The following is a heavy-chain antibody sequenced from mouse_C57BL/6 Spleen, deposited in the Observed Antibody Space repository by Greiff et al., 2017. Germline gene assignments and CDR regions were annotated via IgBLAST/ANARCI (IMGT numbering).Heavy chain of an antibody. V-gene: IGHV1-53*01. CDR3: ARLGLDSSVPFAY. CDR1: GYTFTSYW. D-gene: IGHD3-2*02. J-gene: IGHJ3*01. Sequence: QVQLQQPGTELVKPGASVKLSCKASGYTFTSYWMHWVKQRPGPGLEWIGNINPSNGGTNYNEKFKSKATLTVDKSSSTAYMQLSSLTSEDSAVYYCARLGLDSSVPFAYWGQGTLVTVSA. CDR2: INPSNGGT.